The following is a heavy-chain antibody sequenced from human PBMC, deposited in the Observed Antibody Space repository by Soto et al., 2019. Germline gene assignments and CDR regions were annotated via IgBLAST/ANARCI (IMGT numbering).Heavy chain of an antibody. CDR2: INPSGGST. CDR3: ARGGPPMVRGVILPLGVLDV. CDR1: GYTFTSYY. Sequence: ASVKVSYKASGYTFTSYYMHWVRQAPGQGLEWMGIINPSGGSTSYAQKFQGRVTMTRDTSTSTVYMELSSLRSEDTAVYYCARGGPPMVRGVILPLGVLDVWGQGTTVTVSS. V-gene: IGHV1-46*01. D-gene: IGHD3-10*01. J-gene: IGHJ6*02.